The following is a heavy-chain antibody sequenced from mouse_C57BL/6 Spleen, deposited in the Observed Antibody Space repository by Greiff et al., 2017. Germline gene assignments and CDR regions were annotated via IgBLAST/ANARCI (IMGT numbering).Heavy chain of an antibody. CDR1: GFTFSSYA. Sequence: EVKLMESGGGLVKPGGSLKLSCAASGFTFSSYAMSWVRQTPEKRLEWVATISDGGSYTYYPDNVKGRFTISRDNAKNNLYLQMSHLKSEDTAMYYCARDRGGDYAMDYWGQGTSGTVSS. J-gene: IGHJ4*01. CDR3: ARDRGGDYAMDY. CDR2: ISDGGSYT. V-gene: IGHV5-4*01. D-gene: IGHD3-1*01.